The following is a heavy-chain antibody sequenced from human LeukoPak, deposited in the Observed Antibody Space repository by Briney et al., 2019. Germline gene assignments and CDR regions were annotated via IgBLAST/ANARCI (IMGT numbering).Heavy chain of an antibody. J-gene: IGHJ4*02. D-gene: IGHD6-19*01. Sequence: GSLRLSCAASGFTFSSYDMHWVRQATGKGQEWVSVIGTSGDTYYAGSVKGRFTISRENAKNSFYLQMNSLTAGDTAVYFCSRVGSSGWPNYFDSWGQGTLVTVSS. CDR1: GFTFSSYD. CDR3: SRVGSSGWPNYFDS. V-gene: IGHV3-13*04. CDR2: IGTSGDT.